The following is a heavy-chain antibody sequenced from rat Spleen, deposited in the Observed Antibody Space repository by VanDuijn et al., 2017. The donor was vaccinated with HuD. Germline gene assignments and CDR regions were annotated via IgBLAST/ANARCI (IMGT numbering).Heavy chain of an antibody. V-gene: IGHV2S1*01. CDR1: GFSLTSYH. CDR2: IQSGGST. CDR3: TRSNWDLPYWNFDF. D-gene: IGHD3-6*01. J-gene: IGHJ1*01. Sequence: QVQLKESGPGLVQPSQTLSLTCTVSGFSLTSYHVSWVCQPPGKGLEWMGRIQSGGSTDYNSALKSRLSISRDTSKSQVFLKMNSLQTDDTAIYFCTRSNWDLPYWNFDFWGPGTMVTVSS.